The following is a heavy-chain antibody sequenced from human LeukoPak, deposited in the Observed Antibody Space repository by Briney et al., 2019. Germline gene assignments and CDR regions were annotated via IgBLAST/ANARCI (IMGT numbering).Heavy chain of an antibody. D-gene: IGHD5-18*01. Sequence: GGALRLSCAAAGFTFRSYEMNWGRQAPGKGRDGVSYISSSGSTIYYAAFVKGRFTISRDNAKNSLYLQMNSLRAEDTAVYYCARKGGYGIDFDYWGQGTLVTVSS. CDR2: ISSSGSTI. CDR1: GFTFRSYE. J-gene: IGHJ4*02. V-gene: IGHV3-48*03. CDR3: ARKGGYGIDFDY.